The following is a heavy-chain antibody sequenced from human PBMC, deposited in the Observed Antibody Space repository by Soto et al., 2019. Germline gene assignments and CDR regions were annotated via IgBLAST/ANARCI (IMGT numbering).Heavy chain of an antibody. D-gene: IGHD3-22*01. J-gene: IGHJ4*02. V-gene: IGHV3-13*04. Sequence: GGSLRLSCSASGFTFSSYDMHWVRQGPGKGLEWVSAIGTAGDTNYAGSVKGRFTISRENAKNSLYLQMNSLSAGDTAIYFCARAIGPTLFDYWGQGTLVTVSS. CDR2: IGTAGDT. CDR3: ARAIGPTLFDY. CDR1: GFTFSSYD.